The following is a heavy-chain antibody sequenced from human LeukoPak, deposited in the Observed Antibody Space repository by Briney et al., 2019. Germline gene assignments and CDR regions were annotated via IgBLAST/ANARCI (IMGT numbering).Heavy chain of an antibody. Sequence: PGRSLRLSCAASGFTSSTYALHWVRQAPGKGLEWVGVISYDGNNKYYGDSVKGRFTISRDNSKNTLYLQMNSLRAEDTAVYYCARAPPSSGSYYSVDYWGQGTLVTVSS. CDR2: ISYDGNNK. CDR3: ARAPPSSGSYYSVDY. D-gene: IGHD3-10*01. J-gene: IGHJ4*02. CDR1: GFTSSTYA. V-gene: IGHV3-30-3*01.